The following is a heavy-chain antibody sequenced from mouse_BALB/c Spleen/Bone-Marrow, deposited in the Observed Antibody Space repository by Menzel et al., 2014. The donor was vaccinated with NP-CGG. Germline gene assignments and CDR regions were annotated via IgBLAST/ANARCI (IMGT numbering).Heavy chain of an antibody. V-gene: IGHV14-3*02. J-gene: IGHJ3*01. Sequence: VQLQQSGAELVKPGASVKLSCTASGFNXKDTXMHWVKQRPEQXXEWIGRIDPANGNTKYDPKFQGKATITADTSSNTAYLQLSSLTSEDTAVYYCARRAARATGFAYWGQGTLVTVSA. CDR1: GFNXKDTX. CDR3: ARRAARATGFAY. CDR2: IDPANGNT. D-gene: IGHD3-1*01.